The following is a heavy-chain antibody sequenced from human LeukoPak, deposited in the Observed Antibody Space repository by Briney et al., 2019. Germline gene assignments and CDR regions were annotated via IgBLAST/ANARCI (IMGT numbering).Heavy chain of an antibody. V-gene: IGHV4-59*08. CDR2: MYYSGST. CDR1: GGSISSYY. J-gene: IGHJ4*02. Sequence: PSETLSLTCTVSGGSISSYYWSWIRQPPGKGLEWIGYMYYSGSTNYNPSLKSRVTISVDTSKNQFSLKLSSVTAADTAVYYCARGGVVDFWSGYLGYFDYWGQGTLVTVSS. D-gene: IGHD3-3*01. CDR3: ARGGVVDFWSGYLGYFDY.